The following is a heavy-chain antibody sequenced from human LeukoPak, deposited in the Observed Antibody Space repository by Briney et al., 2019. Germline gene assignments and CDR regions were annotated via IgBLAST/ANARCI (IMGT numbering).Heavy chain of an antibody. CDR1: GYTFTGYY. CDR2: INPNSGGT. CDR3: ARGGMVVAATPGY. D-gene: IGHD2-15*01. V-gene: IGHV1-2*02. J-gene: IGHJ4*02. Sequence: ASVKVSCKASGYTFTGYYMHWVRQAPGQGLEWMGWINPNSGGTNYAQKFQGRVTMTRDTSTSTAYMELSRLRSDDTAVYYCARGGMVVAATPGYWGQGTLVTVSS.